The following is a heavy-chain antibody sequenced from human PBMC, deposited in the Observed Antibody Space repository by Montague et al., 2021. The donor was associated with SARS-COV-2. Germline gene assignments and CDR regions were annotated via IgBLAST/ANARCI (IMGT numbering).Heavy chain of an antibody. V-gene: IGHV4-34*01. CDR1: DGSFSDYS. CDR2: INHRGST. CDR3: ARGRQHINRVVVVVTGGDYYFDF. J-gene: IGHJ4*02. Sequence: SETLSLTCAVYDGSFSDYSWTWIRQPPGKGLEWIGEINHRGSTNYYPSLKIRVTISVDTSKNQFSLNLTFVTAADTAVYYCARGRQHINRVVVVVTGGDYYFDFWGQGTLVTVSS. D-gene: IGHD3-22*01.